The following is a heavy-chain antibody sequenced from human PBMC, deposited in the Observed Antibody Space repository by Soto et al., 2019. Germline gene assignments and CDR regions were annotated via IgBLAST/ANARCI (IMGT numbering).Heavy chain of an antibody. CDR1: GFTFSSYS. J-gene: IGHJ6*02. CDR2: ISSSSSYI. Sequence: GGSLRLSCAASGFTFSSYSMNWVRQAPGKGLEWVSSISSSSSYIYYADSVKGRFTISRDNAKNSLYLQMNSLRAEDTAVYYCARDRVRLGTEFWSGYYTQDYYGMDVWGQGTTVTVSS. CDR3: ARDRVRLGTEFWSGYYTQDYYGMDV. D-gene: IGHD3-3*01. V-gene: IGHV3-21*01.